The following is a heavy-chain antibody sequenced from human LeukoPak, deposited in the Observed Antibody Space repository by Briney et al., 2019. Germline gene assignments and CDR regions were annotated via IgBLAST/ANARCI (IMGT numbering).Heavy chain of an antibody. CDR3: ATWAFYHGLDV. CDR1: GFTFHGFE. Sequence: GGSLRLSCAASGFTFHGFEMHWVRQAPGKGLEWVSLIKSDGGKTDYADSVRGRFTISRDNGKNSLYLQMNSLRSEDTALYYCATWAFYHGLDVWGQGTTVTVSS. J-gene: IGHJ6*02. V-gene: IGHV3-43*02. D-gene: IGHD1-26*01. CDR2: IKSDGGKT.